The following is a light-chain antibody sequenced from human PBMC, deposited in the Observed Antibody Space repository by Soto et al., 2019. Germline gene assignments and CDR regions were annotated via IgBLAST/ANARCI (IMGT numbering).Light chain of an antibody. J-gene: IGKJ1*01. Sequence: EILLTQSPATLSLSPGERATLSCRASQSVSSYLAWYQQKPGQAPRLLRYDASNRATGIPARLSASGSGTDFTLTISDVQPEDFALYYCHQRQSWTRTFGQGTQVDIK. CDR1: QSVSSY. V-gene: IGKV3-11*01. CDR3: HQRQSWTRT. CDR2: DAS.